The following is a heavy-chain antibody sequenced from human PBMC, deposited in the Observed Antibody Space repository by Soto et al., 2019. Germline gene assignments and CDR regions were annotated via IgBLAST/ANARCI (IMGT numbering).Heavy chain of an antibody. V-gene: IGHV4-39*01. D-gene: IGHD3-16*01. Sequence: SETLSLTCTVSGGSISSSRCHWGWIRQPPGKGLEWIANIKYSGTTYYNPSLKSRVTLSVDTSKNQFALKLSSVTAADTAVYYCARHWALGPPPDYWGQGTLVTVSS. CDR3: ARHWALGPPPDY. CDR1: GGSISSSRCH. J-gene: IGHJ4*02. CDR2: IKYSGTT.